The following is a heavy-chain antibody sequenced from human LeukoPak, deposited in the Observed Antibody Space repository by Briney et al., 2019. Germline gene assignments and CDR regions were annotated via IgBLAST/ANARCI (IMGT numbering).Heavy chain of an antibody. CDR1: GFTFSSYW. D-gene: IGHD5-18*01. CDR3: ARDHELW. V-gene: IGHV3-7*01. CDR2: IKQDGSEK. J-gene: IGHJ4*02. Sequence: GGSLRLSCAASGFTFSSYWMSWVRQAPGKGLEWVAIIKQDGSEKYYVDSVKGGFTISRDNAKSSLYMQMNSPRAEETAVLYCARDHELWRGRGTLVTVSS.